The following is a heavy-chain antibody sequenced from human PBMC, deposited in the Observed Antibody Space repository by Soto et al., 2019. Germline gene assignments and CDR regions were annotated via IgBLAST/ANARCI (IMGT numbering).Heavy chain of an antibody. Sequence: AGGSLRLSCAASGFTFSSYAMHWVRQAPGKGLEKVSAISSNGGSTYYANSVKGRFTISRDNSKNTLYLQMGSLRAEDMAVYYCARDGELRYFDWLLPNWFDPWGQGTLVTVSS. CDR1: GFTFSSYA. J-gene: IGHJ5*02. D-gene: IGHD3-9*01. V-gene: IGHV3-64*01. CDR2: ISSNGGST. CDR3: ARDGELRYFDWLLPNWFDP.